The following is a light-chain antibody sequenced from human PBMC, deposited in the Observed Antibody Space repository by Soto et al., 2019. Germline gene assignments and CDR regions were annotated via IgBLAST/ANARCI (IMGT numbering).Light chain of an antibody. CDR2: HVS. CDR1: QSVSSN. Sequence: EIVMTQSPATLSVSPGERATLSCRASQSVSSNLAWYQQKPGQAPRLLVYHVSTRATGIPARFSGSGSGTEFTLTISSLQSEDFAVYYCQQRSNWLRTFGQGTKVEIK. J-gene: IGKJ1*01. CDR3: QQRSNWLRT. V-gene: IGKV3-15*01.